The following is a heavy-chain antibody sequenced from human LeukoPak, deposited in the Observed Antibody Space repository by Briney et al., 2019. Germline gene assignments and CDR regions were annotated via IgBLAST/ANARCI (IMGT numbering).Heavy chain of an antibody. J-gene: IGHJ4*02. CDR3: ARATWIQLWTRGGFDY. V-gene: IGHV4-34*01. CDR1: GGSFSGYY. Sequence: PSETLSLTCAVYGGSFSGYYWSWIRQPPVKGLEWIGEINHSGSTNYNPSLKSRVTISVDTSKNQFSLKLSSVTAADTAVYYCARATWIQLWTRGGFDYWGQGTLVTVSS. CDR2: INHSGST. D-gene: IGHD5-18*01.